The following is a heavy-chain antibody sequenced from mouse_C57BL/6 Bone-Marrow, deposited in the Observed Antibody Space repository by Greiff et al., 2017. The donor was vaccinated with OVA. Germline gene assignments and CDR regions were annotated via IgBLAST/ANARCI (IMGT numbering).Heavy chain of an antibody. J-gene: IGHJ2*01. CDR2: IDPENGDT. Sequence: EVQLQQSGAELVRPGASVKLSCTASGFNIKDDYMHWVKQRPEQGLEWIGWIDPENGDTEYASKFQGKATVTADTSSNTAYLKLSSLTSEDTAVSYCTTPFDYWGRGTTLTVSS. CDR3: TTPFDY. V-gene: IGHV14-4*01. CDR1: GFNIKDDY.